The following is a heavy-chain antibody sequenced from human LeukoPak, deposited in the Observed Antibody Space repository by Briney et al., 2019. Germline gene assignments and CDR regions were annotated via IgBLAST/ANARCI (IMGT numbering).Heavy chain of an antibody. CDR3: AKTGGDYVWGSYRSDYYFDY. D-gene: IGHD3-16*02. CDR2: ISGSGGST. CDR1: GLTFSSYA. Sequence: GGSLRLSCAASGLTFSSYAMNWVRQAPGKGLEWVSGISGSGGSTNYADSVKGRFTISRDNSKNTLYLQMNSLRAEDTAVYYCAKTGGDYVWGSYRSDYYFDYWGQGTLVTVSS. V-gene: IGHV3-23*01. J-gene: IGHJ4*02.